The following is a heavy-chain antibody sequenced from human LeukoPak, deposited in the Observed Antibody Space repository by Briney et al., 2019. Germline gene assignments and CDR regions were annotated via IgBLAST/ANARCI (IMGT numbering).Heavy chain of an antibody. CDR3: ARAQYYYGSESHNVSSPFDY. V-gene: IGHV1-18*01. Sequence: ASVKVSCKASGYTIISYGFNWVRQPPAQGLEWMGWISAYNGNTNYAQKLQGRVTMTTDTSTRSAYMGLRSLTSDDTAVYYCARAQYYYGSESHNVSSPFDYWGQGTLVTVSS. J-gene: IGHJ4*02. CDR1: GYTIISYG. D-gene: IGHD3-10*01. CDR2: ISAYNGNT.